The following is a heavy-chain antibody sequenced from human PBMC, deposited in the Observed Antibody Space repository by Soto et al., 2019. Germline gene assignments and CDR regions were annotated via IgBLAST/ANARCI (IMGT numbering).Heavy chain of an antibody. V-gene: IGHV4-39*01. Sequence: QVQLQESGPGLVKPSETLSLTCTVSGGSISSSTYFWGWIRHPPGKGLDWIGSIFNSGNTYYNPSPTSRVTLSVDTSKTQLSLNLSSVTSADTPVYYCGRRESLLRRGPEWENHSFHIWGPGTMVTASS. D-gene: IGHD1-26*01. CDR2: IFNSGNT. J-gene: IGHJ3*02. CDR3: GRRESLLRRGPEWENHSFHI. CDR1: GGSISSSTYF.